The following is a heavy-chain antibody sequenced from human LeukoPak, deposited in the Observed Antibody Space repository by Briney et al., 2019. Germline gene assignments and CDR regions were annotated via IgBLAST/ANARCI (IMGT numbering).Heavy chain of an antibody. Sequence: GGSLRLSCAASGLIVSANYMSWVRQAPGKGLEWVSLTYSGGFTYYADSVKGRFTISRDNSKKTLFLHMNSLRAEDTAVYYCAKDIVIIPAASYAFDIWGQGTMVIVSS. V-gene: IGHV3-53*01. J-gene: IGHJ3*02. D-gene: IGHD2-2*01. CDR1: GLIVSANY. CDR3: AKDIVIIPAASYAFDI. CDR2: TYSGGFT.